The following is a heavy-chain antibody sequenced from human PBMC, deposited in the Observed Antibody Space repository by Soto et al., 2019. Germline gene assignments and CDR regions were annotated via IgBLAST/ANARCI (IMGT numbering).Heavy chain of an antibody. D-gene: IGHD6-19*01. V-gene: IGHV3-48*02. CDR1: GFMFDSFA. J-gene: IGHJ4*02. Sequence: GGSLRLSCVGSGFMFDSFAMNWVRQAPGKRLEWVAYINGGSDSIYYAESVKGRFTISRDNARNSLSLQMNSLSDEDTAVYYCATSGDRGGWGIAFWGQGTRVTVSS. CDR3: ATSGDRGGWGIAF. CDR2: INGGSDSI.